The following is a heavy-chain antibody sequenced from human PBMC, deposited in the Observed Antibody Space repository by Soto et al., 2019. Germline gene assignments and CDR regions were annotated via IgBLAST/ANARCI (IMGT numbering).Heavy chain of an antibody. CDR2: ISYHGDNK. V-gene: IGHV3-30*18. CDR3: AKDGYDSSGDLYYFDY. CDR1: GLMFNDYG. J-gene: IGHJ4*02. D-gene: IGHD3-22*01. Sequence: PGVSLRLSCLASGLMFNDYGMHWVRQAPGKGLDWVAVISYHGDNKYYAQSVKGRFTISRDNSRNTLFLHIDSLRAEDTAVYYCAKDGYDSSGDLYYFDYWGKGTLVTVSS.